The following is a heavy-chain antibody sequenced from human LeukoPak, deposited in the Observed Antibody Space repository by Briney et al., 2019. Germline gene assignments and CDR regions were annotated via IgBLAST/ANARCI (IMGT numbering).Heavy chain of an antibody. CDR1: GFTFSSYS. CDR2: ISSSSSTI. CDR3: ERVGAIVVVPAAIPPDYGMDV. Sequence: TGGCLRLSCAASGFTFSSYSMNWVRQAPGKGLEWVSYISSSSSTIYYADSVKGRFTITRDNAKNSLYLQMNSLRDEDTAVYYCERVGAIVVVPAAIPPDYGMDVWGQGTTVTVSS. V-gene: IGHV3-48*02. J-gene: IGHJ6*02. D-gene: IGHD2-2*01.